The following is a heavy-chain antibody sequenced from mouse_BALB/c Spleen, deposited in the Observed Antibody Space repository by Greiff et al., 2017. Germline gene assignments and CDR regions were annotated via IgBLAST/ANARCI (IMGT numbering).Heavy chain of an antibody. CDR1: GYSITSDYA. Sequence: EVQLVESGPGLVKPSQSLSLTCTVTGYSITSDYAWNWIRQFPGNKLEWMGYISYSGSTSYNPSLKSRISITRDTSKNQFFLQLNSVTTEDTATYYCAVDLLPYYAMDYWGQGTSVTVSS. D-gene: IGHD2-1*01. CDR3: AVDLLPYYAMDY. CDR2: ISYSGST. V-gene: IGHV3-2*02. J-gene: IGHJ4*01.